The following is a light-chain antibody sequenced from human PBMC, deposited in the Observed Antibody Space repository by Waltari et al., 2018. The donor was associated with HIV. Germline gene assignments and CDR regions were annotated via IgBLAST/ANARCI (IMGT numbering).Light chain of an antibody. Sequence: EIVMTQSPATLSVSPGERATLSCRASQSVTSNLAWYQQKPGQAPRLLIYGASTRATGIPARFSGSGSGTDFTLTIRSLQSEDFAVYYCQQYNNWPPTFGQGTNVEIK. CDR3: QQYNNWPPT. CDR2: GAS. CDR1: QSVTSN. J-gene: IGKJ1*01. V-gene: IGKV3-15*01.